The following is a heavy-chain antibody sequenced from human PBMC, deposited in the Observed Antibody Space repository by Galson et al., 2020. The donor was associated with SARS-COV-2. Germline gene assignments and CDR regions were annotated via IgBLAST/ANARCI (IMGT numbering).Heavy chain of an antibody. CDR2: LSGSGGTT. CDR1: GFTFSSHA. D-gene: IGHD6-19*01. V-gene: IGHV3-23*01. J-gene: IGHJ3*02. Sequence: GGSLRLSCAASGFTFSSHAMSWVRQAPGKGLEWVSGLSGSGGTTYYADSVQGRFTISRDNAKNTLSLQMNSLRAEDTAVYYCARAEYSSAWYEAFDMWGQGTAVTVSS. CDR3: ARAEYSSAWYEAFDM.